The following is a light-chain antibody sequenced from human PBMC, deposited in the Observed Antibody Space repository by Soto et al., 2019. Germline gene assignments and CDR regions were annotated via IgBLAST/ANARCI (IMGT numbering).Light chain of an antibody. Sequence: DIQMTQSPSTLSASVGDRVTTTCRASQSISSWLAWYQQKPGKAPKLLIYKASSLESGVPSRFSGSGSGTEITLTISSLQPDDFATYYCQQYNSYWTFGQGTKVDI. CDR2: KAS. V-gene: IGKV1-5*03. CDR1: QSISSW. CDR3: QQYNSYWT. J-gene: IGKJ1*01.